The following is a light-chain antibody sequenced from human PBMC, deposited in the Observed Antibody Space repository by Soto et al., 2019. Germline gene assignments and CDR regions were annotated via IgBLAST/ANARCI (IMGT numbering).Light chain of an antibody. CDR1: RSVGSIY. J-gene: IGKJ2*01. CDR2: GAS. Sequence: EIVLTQSPGTLSLSPGERATLSCRASRSVGSIYLAWYQQKPGQAPRLLIYGASSRASDIPDRFSGSGSGTDFTLTISRLEPEDFAVYHWQQVGSSPYTFGQGTKLEIK. V-gene: IGKV3-20*01. CDR3: QQVGSSPYT.